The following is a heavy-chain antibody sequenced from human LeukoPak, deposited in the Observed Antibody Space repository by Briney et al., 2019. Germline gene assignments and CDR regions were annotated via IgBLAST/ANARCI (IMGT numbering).Heavy chain of an antibody. V-gene: IGHV3-53*01. CDR3: ARRAGGYSHPYDY. J-gene: IGHJ4*02. CDR1: GFTASGNY. Sequence: GGSLRLSCAVSGFTASGNYMSWVRQAPGKGLEWVSLIYSGGTTYYPDSVKGRFTISRDNSKNTLYLQMNSLRAEDTAVYYCARRAGGYSHPYDYWGQGILVTVSS. CDR2: IYSGGTT. D-gene: IGHD4-23*01.